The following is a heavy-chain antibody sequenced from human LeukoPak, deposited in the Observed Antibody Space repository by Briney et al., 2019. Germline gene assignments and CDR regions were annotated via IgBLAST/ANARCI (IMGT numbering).Heavy chain of an antibody. CDR2: IYYSGST. D-gene: IGHD3-3*01. CDR3: ARVVNDFWSGYYKDYYYYMDV. V-gene: IGHV4-39*07. CDR1: GGSISSSSYY. Sequence: SETLSLTCTVSGGSISSSSYYWGWIRQPPGKGLEWIGSIYYSGSTYYNPSLKSRVTISVDTSKNQFSLKLSSVTAADTAVHYCARVVNDFWSGYYKDYYYYMDVWGKGTTVTVSS. J-gene: IGHJ6*03.